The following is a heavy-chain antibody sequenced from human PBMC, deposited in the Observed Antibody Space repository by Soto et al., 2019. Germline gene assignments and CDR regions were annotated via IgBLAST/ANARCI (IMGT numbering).Heavy chain of an antibody. J-gene: IGHJ3*02. Sequence: PSETLSLTCAVSGVSISSPNWWAWVRQAPGKGLEWIGEIDHSGSTNYNPSLNSRVTISLDRSKNQFSLKLSSVAAADTAVYYCARGIFYAFDIWGQGTMVTVSS. CDR1: GVSISSPNW. CDR2: IDHSGST. V-gene: IGHV4-4*02. D-gene: IGHD3-9*01. CDR3: ARGIFYAFDI.